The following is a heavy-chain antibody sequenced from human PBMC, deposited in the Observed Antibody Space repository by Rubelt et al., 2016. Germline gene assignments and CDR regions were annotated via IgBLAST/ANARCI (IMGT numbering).Heavy chain of an antibody. CDR2: TYWNDDN. CDR3: AHRQAGGGSYYND. J-gene: IGHJ4*01. V-gene: IGHV2-5*01. CDR1: GFSLSASGVG. Sequence: QITLKESGPTLVKPTETLTLTCTCSGFSLSASGVGVGWIRQPPGKALEWLALTYWNDDNRYSPSLKSRLTITKDTSKNQVVLTITKLDPVDTATDYCAHRQAGGGSYYNDWGHGTLVTVSS. D-gene: IGHD1-26*01.